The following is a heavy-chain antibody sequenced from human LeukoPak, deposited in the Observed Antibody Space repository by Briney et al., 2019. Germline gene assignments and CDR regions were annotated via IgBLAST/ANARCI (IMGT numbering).Heavy chain of an antibody. J-gene: IGHJ3*02. CDR3: ARGEYYYDSSGYSAAFDI. D-gene: IGHD3-22*01. CDR1: GGSFSGYY. CDR2: INHSGST. V-gene: IGHV4-34*01. Sequence: PSETLSLTCAVYGGSFSGYYWSWIRQPPGKGLEWIGEINHSGSTNYNPSLKSRVTISVDTSKNQFSLKLNSVTAADTAVYYCARGEYYYDSSGYSAAFDIWGQGTMVTVSS.